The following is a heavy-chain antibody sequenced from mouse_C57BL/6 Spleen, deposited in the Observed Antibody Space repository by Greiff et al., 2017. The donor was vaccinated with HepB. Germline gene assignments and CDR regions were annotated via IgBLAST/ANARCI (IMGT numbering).Heavy chain of an antibody. CDR1: GYTFTSYW. CDR2: INPSNGGT. CDR3: ESATVVYYYAMDY. J-gene: IGHJ4*01. V-gene: IGHV1-53*01. Sequence: QVQLKQPGTELVKPGASVKLSCKASGYTFTSYWMHWVKQRPGQGLEWIGKINPSNGGTNYNEKFKSKATLTVDKSSSTAYMQLSSLTSEDSAVYSCESATVVYYYAMDYWGQGTSVTVSS. D-gene: IGHD1-1*01.